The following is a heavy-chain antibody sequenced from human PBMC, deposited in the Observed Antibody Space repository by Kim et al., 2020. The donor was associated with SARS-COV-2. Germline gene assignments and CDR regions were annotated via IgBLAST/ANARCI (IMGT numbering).Heavy chain of an antibody. CDR1: GGSFSGYY. CDR3: ARDMEQLVPAYDY. J-gene: IGHJ4*02. D-gene: IGHD6-6*01. V-gene: IGHV4-34*01. CDR2: INHSGST. Sequence: SETLSLTCAVYGGSFSGYYWSWIRQPPGKGLEWIGEINHSGSTNYNPSLKSRVTISVDTSKNQFSLKLSSVTAADTAVYYCARDMEQLVPAYDYWGQGTLVTVSS.